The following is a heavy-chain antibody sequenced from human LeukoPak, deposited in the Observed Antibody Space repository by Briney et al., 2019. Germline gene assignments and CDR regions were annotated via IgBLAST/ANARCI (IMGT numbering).Heavy chain of an antibody. CDR1: GFTFSSYN. J-gene: IGHJ4*02. CDR2: ISYDGSYT. D-gene: IGHD2-2*01. Sequence: PGRSLRLSCAASGFTFSSYNFHWLRQAPGKGLEWLTVISYDGSYTSYGASVKGRFTVSRDNSQNTLYLQKNGLRAEDTALYYCARDHSAMPSYWGQGTLVTVSS. CDR3: ARDHSAMPSY. V-gene: IGHV3-30*03.